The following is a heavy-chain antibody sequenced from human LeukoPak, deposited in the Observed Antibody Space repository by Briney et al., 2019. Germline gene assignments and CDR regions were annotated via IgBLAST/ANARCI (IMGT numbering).Heavy chain of an antibody. J-gene: IGHJ4*02. CDR1: GYTFTSYG. CDR2: ISAYNGNT. Sequence: ASVKVSCKASGYTFTSYGISWVRQAPGQGLEWMGWISAYNGNTNYAQKLQGRVTMTTDTSTSTAYMELRSLRSDDTAVYYCAKVERFLECPPGPHWGQGTPVTVSS. V-gene: IGHV1-18*01. CDR3: AKVERFLECPPGPH. D-gene: IGHD3-3*01.